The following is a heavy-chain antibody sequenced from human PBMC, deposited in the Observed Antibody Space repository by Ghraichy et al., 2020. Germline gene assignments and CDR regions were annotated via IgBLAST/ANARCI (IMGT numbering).Heavy chain of an antibody. CDR3: ARDRYYYDSSGSSYDY. V-gene: IGHV1-18*01. D-gene: IGHD3-22*01. J-gene: IGHJ4*02. Sequence: ASVKVSCKASGYTFTSYGISWVRQAPGQGLEWMGWISAYNGNTNYAQKLQGRVTMTTDTSTSTAYMELRSLRSDDTAVYYCARDRYYYDSSGSSYDYWGQGTLVTVSS. CDR2: ISAYNGNT. CDR1: GYTFTSYG.